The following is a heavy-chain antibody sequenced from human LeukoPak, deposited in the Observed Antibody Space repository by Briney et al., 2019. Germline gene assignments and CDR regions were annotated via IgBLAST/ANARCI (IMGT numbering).Heavy chain of an antibody. CDR2: IKEDGSEK. D-gene: IGHD6-13*01. CDR1: GFTFSSYE. J-gene: IGHJ4*02. V-gene: IGHV3-7*02. Sequence: QPGGSLRLSCAASGFTFSSYEMNWVRQAPGKGLEWVAHIKEDGSEKYYVDSVKGRFTVSRDNAKNSLYLQMNSLRAEDTAVYSCASSRWYAFDSWGRGTLVTVSS. CDR3: ASSRWYAFDS.